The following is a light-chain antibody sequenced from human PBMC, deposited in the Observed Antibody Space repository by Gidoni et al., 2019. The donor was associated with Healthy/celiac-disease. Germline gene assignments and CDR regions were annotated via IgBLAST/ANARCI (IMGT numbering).Light chain of an antibody. CDR3: QQYDNLPP. V-gene: IGKV1-33*01. Sequence: DIQMTQSPSSLSASVGDRVTITCQASQDISNYLNWYQQKPGKAPKLLIYDASNLETGVPSRFSGSGSGTDFTFTISSLQPEDIAKYYWQQYDNLPPFGGGTKVEIK. CDR2: DAS. J-gene: IGKJ4*01. CDR1: QDISNY.